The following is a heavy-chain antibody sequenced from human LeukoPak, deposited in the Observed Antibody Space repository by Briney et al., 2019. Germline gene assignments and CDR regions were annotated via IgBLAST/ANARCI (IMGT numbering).Heavy chain of an antibody. CDR1: GGSISGYY. V-gene: IGHV4-59*08. CDR2: IYSSGST. CDR3: ARHRYTSSSSYFDF. D-gene: IGHD6-6*01. Sequence: SETLSFTCTVSGGSISGYYWTWIRQPPGKGLEWIGYIYSSGSTNYNPSLKSRVTISVDTSKNQFSLRLSSVTAADTAVYYCARHRYTSSSSYFDFWGQGTLVTVSS. J-gene: IGHJ4*02.